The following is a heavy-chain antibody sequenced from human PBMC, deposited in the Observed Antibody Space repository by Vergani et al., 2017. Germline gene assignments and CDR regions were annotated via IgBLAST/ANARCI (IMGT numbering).Heavy chain of an antibody. J-gene: IGHJ6*02. D-gene: IGHD2-15*01. Sequence: QLQLQESGPGLVKPSETLSLTCTVSGGSISSSSYYWGWIRQPPGKGLEWIGSIYYSGSTYYNPSLKSRVTISVDTSKNQFSLKLSSVTAADTAVYYCARGPVAATALAMDVWGQGTTVTVSS. CDR3: ARGPVAATALAMDV. CDR1: GGSISSSSYY. V-gene: IGHV4-39*01. CDR2: IYYSGST.